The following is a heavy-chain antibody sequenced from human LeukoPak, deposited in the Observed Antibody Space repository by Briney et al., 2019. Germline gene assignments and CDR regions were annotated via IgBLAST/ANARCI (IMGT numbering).Heavy chain of an antibody. D-gene: IGHD1-26*01. Sequence: SETLSLTCTVSGGSVRSHHWSWIRQSPGEGLEWIAYIHNSGGTRYNPSLQSRVTISVDTSKNQFSLKLRSVTAADTAVYYCVRDWEGFNFDIWGQGTMVTVSS. CDR2: IHNSGGT. CDR3: VRDWEGFNFDI. V-gene: IGHV4-59*02. J-gene: IGHJ3*02. CDR1: GGSVRSHH.